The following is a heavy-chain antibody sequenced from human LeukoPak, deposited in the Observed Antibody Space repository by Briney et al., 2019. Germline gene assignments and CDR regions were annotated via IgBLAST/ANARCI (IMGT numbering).Heavy chain of an antibody. CDR1: GFTFSSYG. V-gene: IGHV3-30*18. J-gene: IGHJ4*02. CDR3: AKNAHYQGYSYGGIDY. D-gene: IGHD5-18*01. CDR2: ISYDGSDK. Sequence: GGSLRLSCAASGFTFSSYGMHWVRQAPGKGLEWVAVISYDGSDKYSADSVKGRFTISRDNSKNTLYLQMNSLRAEDTAVYYCAKNAHYQGYSYGGIDYWGQGTLVTISS.